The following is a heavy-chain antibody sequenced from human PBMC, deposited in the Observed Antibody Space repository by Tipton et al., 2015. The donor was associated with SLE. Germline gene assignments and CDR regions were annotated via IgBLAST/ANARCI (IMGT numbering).Heavy chain of an antibody. CDR3: ARIHWRDSYSDY. Sequence: TLSLTCTVSGGSISNYYWSWIRQPPGKGLEWIGYIYYSGSTNYNPSLKSRVTISVNTSKNQFSLKLSSVTAADTAVYYCARIHWRDSYSDYWGQGTLVTVSS. CDR1: GGSISNYY. J-gene: IGHJ4*02. CDR2: IYYSGST. D-gene: IGHD5-18*01. V-gene: IGHV4-59*12.